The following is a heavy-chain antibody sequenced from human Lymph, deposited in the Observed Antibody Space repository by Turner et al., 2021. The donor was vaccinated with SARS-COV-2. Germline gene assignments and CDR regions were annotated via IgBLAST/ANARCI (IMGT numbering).Heavy chain of an antibody. CDR3: ARRHSGNYDAFDI. D-gene: IGHD1-26*01. Sequence: QVQLVQSGAEVTKPGSSVKVSCKASRGTFSTYVISWVRQAPGQGREWMGGIIPILGIANYAQKFQGRVTITADKSTSTAYMELSSLRSEDTAVYHCARRHSGNYDAFDIWGQGTMVTVSS. V-gene: IGHV1-69*10. CDR1: RGTFSTYV. CDR2: IIPILGIA. J-gene: IGHJ3*02.